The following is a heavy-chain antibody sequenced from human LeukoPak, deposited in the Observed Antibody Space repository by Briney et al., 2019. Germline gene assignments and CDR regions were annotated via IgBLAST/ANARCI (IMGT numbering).Heavy chain of an antibody. CDR2: ISGSGGGT. Sequence: GGSLRLSCAASGFAFSSYAMSWVRQAPGKGLEWVSAISGSGGGTYYADSVKGRFTISRDNSKNTLYLQMNSLRAEDTALYYCAKDTWQFAPDYYYYMDVWGKGTTVTISS. D-gene: IGHD2-21*01. J-gene: IGHJ6*03. V-gene: IGHV3-23*01. CDR3: AKDTWQFAPDYYYYMDV. CDR1: GFAFSSYA.